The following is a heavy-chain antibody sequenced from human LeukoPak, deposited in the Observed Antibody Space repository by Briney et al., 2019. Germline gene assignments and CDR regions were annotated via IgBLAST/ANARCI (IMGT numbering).Heavy chain of an antibody. J-gene: IGHJ4*02. CDR1: GFSFATYA. CDR3: ARDRYYYDSSGYPYYFDY. D-gene: IGHD3-22*01. CDR2: IADSGGVT. Sequence: GGSLRLSCAASGFSFATYAMTWVRQAPGKGLEWVSAIADSGGVTYYADSVKGRFTISRDNSKNTLYLQMNSLRDEDTAVYYCARDRYYYDSSGYPYYFDYWGQGTLVTVSS. V-gene: IGHV3-23*01.